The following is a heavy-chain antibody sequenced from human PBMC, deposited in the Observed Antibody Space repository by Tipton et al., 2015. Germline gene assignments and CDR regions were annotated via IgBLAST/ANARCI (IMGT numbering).Heavy chain of an antibody. V-gene: IGHV4-38-2*01. J-gene: IGHJ1*01. CDR3: ARGQLWFTVAHN. CDR2: IFHSGST. Sequence: TLSLTCAVSGYLIRSGHFWGWIRQPPGKGLEWIGSIFHSGSTFYNPSLEIRVTISVDTSKNQFSLKLSSVTAADTAVYYCARGQLWFTVAHNWGQGSLVSVSS. D-gene: IGHD5-18*01. CDR1: GYLIRSGHF.